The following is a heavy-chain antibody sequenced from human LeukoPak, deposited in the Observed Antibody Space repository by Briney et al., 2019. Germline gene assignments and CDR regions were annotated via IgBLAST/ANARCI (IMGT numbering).Heavy chain of an antibody. J-gene: IGHJ4*02. V-gene: IGHV3-23*01. D-gene: IGHD7-27*01. CDR2: ITTSDGNT. Sequence: GGSLRLSCAASGFTFSSYTMSWVRQAPGKGLEWVSTITTSDGNTYYADSVKGRFTVSRDNSKNTLFLQMNSLRAEDTAVYYCAKDGGLWVSAHWGDSWGRGTLVAVSS. CDR3: AKDGGLWVSAHWGDS. CDR1: GFTFSSYT.